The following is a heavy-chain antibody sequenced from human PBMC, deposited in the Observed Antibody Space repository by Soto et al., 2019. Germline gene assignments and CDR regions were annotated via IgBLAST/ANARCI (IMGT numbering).Heavy chain of an antibody. J-gene: IGHJ5*02. CDR1: GFSLSTSGVG. CDR3: AHVFTSLAPIDP. V-gene: IGHV2-5*02. Sequence: QITLKESGPTLVKPTQTLTLTCTFSGFSLSTSGVGVGWIRQPPGKALEWLGFIYWDEDKRYSPSLKSRLTHTKDTSKSQVVLTMTNMDPVDTATYYCAHVFTSLAPIDPWGQGTLVTVSA. CDR2: IYWDEDK. D-gene: IGHD3-10*02.